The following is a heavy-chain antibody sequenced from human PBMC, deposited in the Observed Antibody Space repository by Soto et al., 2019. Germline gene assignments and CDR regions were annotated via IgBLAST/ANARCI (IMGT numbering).Heavy chain of an antibody. CDR2: IIPILGIA. V-gene: IGHV1-69*08. Sequence: QVQLVQSGAEVKKPGSSVKVSCKASGGTFSSYTISWVRQAPGQGLEWMGRIIPILGIANYAQKLQGRVTITADKSTSTAYMELSSLRSDDTAVYYCARDDYYYGSGSYYFDYWGQGTLVTVSS. J-gene: IGHJ4*02. CDR1: GGTFSSYT. D-gene: IGHD3-10*01. CDR3: ARDDYYYGSGSYYFDY.